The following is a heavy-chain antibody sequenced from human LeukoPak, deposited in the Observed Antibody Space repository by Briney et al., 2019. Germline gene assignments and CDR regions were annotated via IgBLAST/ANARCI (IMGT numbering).Heavy chain of an antibody. CDR1: GYTFTSHG. CDR3: AKVHCISTNCNHIWTYFDY. Sequence: ASVKVSCTAAGYTFTSHGFIWLRQAPGQGLEWMGWITVNNGYTKYAQELQGRVTMTTDTSTSTAYMELRSLRSDDTAVYYCAKVHCISTNCNHIWTYFDYWGQGTLVTVSS. D-gene: IGHD2-2*01. J-gene: IGHJ4*02. V-gene: IGHV1-18*01. CDR2: ITVNNGYT.